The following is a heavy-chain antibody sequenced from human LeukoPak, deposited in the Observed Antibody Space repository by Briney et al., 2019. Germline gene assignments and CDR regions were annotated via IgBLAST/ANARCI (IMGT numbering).Heavy chain of an antibody. CDR3: ASRGARRIQLWFYSFDY. CDR2: IYYSGST. Sequence: SETLSLTCTVSGGSISSSSYYWGWIRQPPGKGLEWIGSIYYSGSTYYNPSLKSRVTISVDTSKNQFSLKLSSVTAAHTAVYYCASRGARRIQLWFYSFDYWGQGTLVTVSS. CDR1: GGSISSSSYY. J-gene: IGHJ4*02. V-gene: IGHV4-39*01. D-gene: IGHD5-18*01.